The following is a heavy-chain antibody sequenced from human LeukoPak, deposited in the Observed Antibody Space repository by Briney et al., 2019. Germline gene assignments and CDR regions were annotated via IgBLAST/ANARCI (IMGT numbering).Heavy chain of an antibody. V-gene: IGHV3-7*01. CDR1: GFTFSTYW. J-gene: IGHJ5*02. Sequence: GGSLRLSCAASGFTFSTYWMTWVRQAPGKGLEWVASIKQDGSEKYYVASVKGRFIISRDSANSSLYLQVNNLRGDDRAVYYCPTEPRCGSALGPISFDPWGDGALVTVSS. CDR2: IKQDGSEK. CDR3: PTEPRCGSALGPISFDP. D-gene: IGHD2-21*01.